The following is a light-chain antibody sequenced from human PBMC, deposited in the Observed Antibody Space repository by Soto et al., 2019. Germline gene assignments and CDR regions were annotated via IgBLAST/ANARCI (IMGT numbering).Light chain of an antibody. Sequence: EIQLTQSTSPLSAYVGDRVAITCLASQSISTYLNWYQQKPGKAPKVLIYAASNLQSGVPPRFSGSGSGTDFTLTISSLQPEDVATYFCQQSYRTPITFGHGTRLEVK. CDR1: QSISTY. CDR3: QQSYRTPIT. V-gene: IGKV1-39*01. J-gene: IGKJ5*01. CDR2: AAS.